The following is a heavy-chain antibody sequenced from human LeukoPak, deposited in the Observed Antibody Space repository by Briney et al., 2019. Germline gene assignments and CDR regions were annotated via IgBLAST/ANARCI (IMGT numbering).Heavy chain of an antibody. CDR2: IYYSGST. CDR3: ATNYYDSSGYYPLFDY. CDR1: GGSISSYY. Sequence: SQTLSLTCTVSGGSISSYYWSWIRQPPGKGLEWIGYIYYSGSTNYNPSLKSRVTISVDTSKNQFSLKLSSVTAADTAVYYCATNYYDSSGYYPLFDYLGQGTLVTVSS. J-gene: IGHJ4*02. D-gene: IGHD3-22*01. V-gene: IGHV4-59*01.